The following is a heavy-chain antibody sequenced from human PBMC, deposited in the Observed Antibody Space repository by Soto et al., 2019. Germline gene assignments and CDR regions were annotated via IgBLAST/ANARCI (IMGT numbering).Heavy chain of an antibody. Sequence: LRLSCAASGFSFGSYALSWVRQAPGKGLEWVSTISGSDGKTFYADSVKGRFSISRDTSQNTLYLQMNSLRADDTAIYYCARWSYLDYWGQGTRVTVSS. J-gene: IGHJ4*02. CDR1: GFSFGSYA. D-gene: IGHD3-3*01. CDR2: ISGSDGKT. CDR3: ARWSYLDY. V-gene: IGHV3-23*01.